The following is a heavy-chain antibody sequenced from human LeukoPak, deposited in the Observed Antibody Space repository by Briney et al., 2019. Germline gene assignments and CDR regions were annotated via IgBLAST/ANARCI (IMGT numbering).Heavy chain of an antibody. CDR2: IDPSSTYI. CDR1: GFNFRNYW. V-gene: IGHV3-21*01. D-gene: IGHD4-17*01. Sequence: GGSLRLSCAASGFNFRNYWMSWVRQAPGKGLEWVSSIDPSSTYIYYADSVKGRFTISRDNAQNSLYLQMNSLRAEDTAVYYCTRGSYGDYEYWGQGTLVTVSS. J-gene: IGHJ4*02. CDR3: TRGSYGDYEY.